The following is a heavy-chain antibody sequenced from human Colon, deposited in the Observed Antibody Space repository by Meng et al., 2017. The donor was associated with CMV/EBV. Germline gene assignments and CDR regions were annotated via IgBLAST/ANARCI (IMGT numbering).Heavy chain of an antibody. V-gene: IGHV3-23*03. CDR2: IYSGGSST. J-gene: IGHJ2*01. CDR1: GFTFSSYA. CDR3: AKGGWYFDL. Sequence: GESLKISCAASGFTFSSYAMSWVRQAPGKGLEWVSVIYSGGSSTYYADSVKGRFIISRDNSKNTLYLQMNSLRAEDTAVYYCAKGGWYFDLWGRGTLVTVSS.